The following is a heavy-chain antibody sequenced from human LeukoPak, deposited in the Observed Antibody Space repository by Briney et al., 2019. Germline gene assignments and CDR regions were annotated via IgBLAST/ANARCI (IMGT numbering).Heavy chain of an antibody. V-gene: IGHV1-69*05. CDR1: GGTFSSYD. CDR3: ARGTGTTYFPLIWFDP. D-gene: IGHD1-1*01. J-gene: IGHJ5*02. CDR2: IMPMFGKA. Sequence: ASVKVSCKASGGTFSSYDISWVRQAPGQGLEWMGGIMPMFGKANYAQKFQGRVTMTRDMSTSTVYMELSSLRSEDTAVYYCARGTGTTYFPLIWFDPWGQGTLVTVSS.